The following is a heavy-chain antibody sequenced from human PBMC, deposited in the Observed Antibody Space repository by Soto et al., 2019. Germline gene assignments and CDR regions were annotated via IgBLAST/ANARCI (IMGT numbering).Heavy chain of an antibody. D-gene: IGHD1-1*01. CDR3: ARDLWVEPELYYYGMDV. Sequence: SETLSLTCTVSGDSISSADYYWSWIRQTPGKGLEWIGHIFYSGTTYYNPSLKSRLTISVDTSKNHFSLRLTSVTAADTAVYYCARDLWVEPELYYYGMDVRGQGTTVTVSS. CDR2: IFYSGTT. CDR1: GDSISSADYY. J-gene: IGHJ6*02. V-gene: IGHV4-30-4*01.